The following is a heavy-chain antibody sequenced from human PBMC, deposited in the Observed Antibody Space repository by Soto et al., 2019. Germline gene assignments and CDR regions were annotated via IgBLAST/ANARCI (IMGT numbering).Heavy chain of an antibody. D-gene: IGHD3-10*01. J-gene: IGHJ6*02. CDR1: GYTFTSYA. CDR3: ARDRSPATYYYGSGSYPPLYYGMDV. Sequence: VASVKGSCKAAGYTFTSYAMHWVRQAPGQRLEWMGWINAGNGNTKYTQKFQGRVTITRDTSASTAYMELSSLRSEDTAVYYCARDRSPATYYYGSGSYPPLYYGMDVWGQGTTVTVSS. CDR2: INAGNGNT. V-gene: IGHV1-3*01.